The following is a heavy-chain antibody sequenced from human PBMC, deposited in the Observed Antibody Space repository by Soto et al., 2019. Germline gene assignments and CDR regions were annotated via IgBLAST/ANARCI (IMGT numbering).Heavy chain of an antibody. Sequence: QVQLVQSGAEVKKPGASVKVSCKASGYTFTGYYMHWARQAPGQGLEWMGWINPNSGGTNYAQKFQCRGTMTRDTSISPAYMALSRLRSDDTAVYYCARVPDLRYFDWGNTNYYYYGMDVWGQGTTVTVSS. V-gene: IGHV1-2*02. J-gene: IGHJ6*02. D-gene: IGHD3-9*01. CDR3: ARVPDLRYFDWGNTNYYYYGMDV. CDR1: GYTFTGYY. CDR2: INPNSGGT.